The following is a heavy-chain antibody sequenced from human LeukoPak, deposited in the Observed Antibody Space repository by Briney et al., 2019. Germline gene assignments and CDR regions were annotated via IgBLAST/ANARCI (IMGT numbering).Heavy chain of an antibody. J-gene: IGHJ4*02. CDR1: GYTFTSYG. CDR3: ARDQLRYCSGGSCYPNFDY. Sequence: ASVKVSCKASGYTFTSYGISRVRQAPGQGLEWMGWISAYNGNTNYAQKLQGRVTMTTDTSTSTAYMELRSLRSDDTAVYYCARDQLRYCSGGSCYPNFDYWGQGTLVTVSS. CDR2: ISAYNGNT. V-gene: IGHV1-18*01. D-gene: IGHD2-15*01.